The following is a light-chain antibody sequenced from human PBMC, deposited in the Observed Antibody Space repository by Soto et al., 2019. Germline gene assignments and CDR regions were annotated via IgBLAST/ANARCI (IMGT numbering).Light chain of an antibody. V-gene: IGLV2-14*03. CDR3: SSFTTSTTLV. Sequence: QSALTQPASVSGSPGQSITISCAGSNSDVGAYNYVSWYQQHPGKAPKLIIFDVSNRPSGVSDRVSASKSGNTASLTISGLQAEDEADYYCSSFTTSTTLVFGGGTKVTVL. CDR1: NSDVGAYNY. J-gene: IGLJ3*02. CDR2: DVS.